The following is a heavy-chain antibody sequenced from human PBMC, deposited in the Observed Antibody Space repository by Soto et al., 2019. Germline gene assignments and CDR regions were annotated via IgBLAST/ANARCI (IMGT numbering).Heavy chain of an antibody. Sequence: GASVKVSCKVSGYALTDLSMHWVRQAPGKGLEWMGGFDPEDGETIYAQKFQGRVTMTEDTSTDTAYMELSSLRSEDTAVYYCATGFHGRVPAASTLDYWGQGTLLTVSS. CDR1: GYALTDLS. CDR3: ATGFHGRVPAASTLDY. J-gene: IGHJ4*01. D-gene: IGHD2-2*01. V-gene: IGHV1-24*01. CDR2: FDPEDGET.